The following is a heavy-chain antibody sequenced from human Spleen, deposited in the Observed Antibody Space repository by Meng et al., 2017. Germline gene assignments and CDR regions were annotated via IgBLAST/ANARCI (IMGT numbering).Heavy chain of an antibody. CDR3: ARGFWVVREIIITPLDY. V-gene: IGHV4-34*01. CDR2: INHSGST. J-gene: IGHJ4*02. D-gene: IGHD3-10*01. Sequence: QVQLRQWGAGLLKPSETLSLTCAVYGGSFSGYYWNWIRQSPGKGLEWIGEINHSGSTNYNPSLKSRVTISVDTSKNQFSLKLSSVTAADTAVYYCARGFWVVREIIITPLDYWGQGSLVTVSS. CDR1: GGSFSGYY.